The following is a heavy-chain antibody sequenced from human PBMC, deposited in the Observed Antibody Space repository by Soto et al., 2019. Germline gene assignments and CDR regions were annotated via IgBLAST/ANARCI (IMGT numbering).Heavy chain of an antibody. Sequence: PXGALGLSFAASGFTVSGYSMHWVRQAPGKGLEWVALISYDGSNKYYADSVKGRFTISRDNSKNTLYLQMSSLRTEDTAVYYCARDLFNRLLHPGDDWFDPWGQGTLVTVSS. CDR1: GFTVSGYS. CDR3: ARDLFNRLLHPGDDWFDP. J-gene: IGHJ5*02. CDR2: ISYDGSNK. V-gene: IGHV3-30-3*01.